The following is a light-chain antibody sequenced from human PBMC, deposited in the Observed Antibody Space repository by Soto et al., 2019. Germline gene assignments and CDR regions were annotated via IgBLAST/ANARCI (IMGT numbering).Light chain of an antibody. CDR3: HQGGSSPLDT. CDR2: RAS. J-gene: IGKJ3*01. Sequence: EVVLTQSPGTLYLSPGERATLSCRASQTISSSFLAWYQQKPGQAPRLLIYRASRRAPGIPDRFSGSGSLTDFTLTISRPEPEDFAMYYCHQGGSSPLDTFGPGTKVEIK. CDR1: QTISSSF. V-gene: IGKV3-20*01.